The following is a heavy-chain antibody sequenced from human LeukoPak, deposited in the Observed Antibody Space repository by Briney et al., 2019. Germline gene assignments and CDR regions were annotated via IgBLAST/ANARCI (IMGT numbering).Heavy chain of an antibody. CDR3: VRDGDAYNFDF. CDR1: GFTLSLAW. V-gene: IGHV3-74*01. Sequence: GGSLRLSWATSGFTLSLAWMHWVRQAPGKGLEWVSRIKYDGSYTNYADSVKGRFTIFRDNARNTLSLHMISLRAEDTAVYFCVRDGDAYNFDFWGQGVLVTVSS. CDR2: IKYDGSYT. J-gene: IGHJ4*02. D-gene: IGHD5-24*01.